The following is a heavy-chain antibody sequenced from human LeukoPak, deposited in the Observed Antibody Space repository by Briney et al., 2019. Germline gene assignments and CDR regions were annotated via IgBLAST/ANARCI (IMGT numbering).Heavy chain of an antibody. CDR3: ARVLGSRYYYDSSGYLDY. Sequence: ASVKVSCKASGYTFTGYYMHWVRQAPGQGLEWMGRINPNSGGTNYAQKFQGRVTMTRDTSISTAYMELSRLRSDDTAVYHCARVLGSRYYYDSSGYLDYWGQGALVTVSS. CDR2: INPNSGGT. J-gene: IGHJ4*02. D-gene: IGHD3-22*01. V-gene: IGHV1-2*06. CDR1: GYTFTGYY.